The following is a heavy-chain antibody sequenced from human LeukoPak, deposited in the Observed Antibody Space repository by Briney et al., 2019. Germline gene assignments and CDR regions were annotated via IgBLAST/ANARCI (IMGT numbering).Heavy chain of an antibody. CDR1: GSSISSSSYY. D-gene: IGHD6-13*01. CDR3: ARLPAGYSSSWYGYYYYYMDV. CDR2: IYYSGST. V-gene: IGHV4-39*01. J-gene: IGHJ6*03. Sequence: PSETLSLTCTVSGSSISSSSYYWGWIRQPPGKGLEWIGSIYYSGSTYYNPSLKSRVTISVDTSKNQFYLKLSSVTAADTAVYYCARLPAGYSSSWYGYYYYYMDVWGKGTTVTISS.